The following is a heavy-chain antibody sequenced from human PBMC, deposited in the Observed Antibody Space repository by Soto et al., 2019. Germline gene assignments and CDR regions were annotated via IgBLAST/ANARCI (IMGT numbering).Heavy chain of an antibody. J-gene: IGHJ4*02. Sequence: ASVKVSCKTSGYTFSNYAISWVRQAPGQGLEWMGWISAGNGDANYSQKFQGRVAITRDTSASTAYMELSSLRSEDTAVYYCARDWTHYDSSGPGDYWGQGTLVTVSS. V-gene: IGHV1-3*01. CDR2: ISAGNGDA. CDR3: ARDWTHYDSSGPGDY. CDR1: GYTFSNYA. D-gene: IGHD3-22*01.